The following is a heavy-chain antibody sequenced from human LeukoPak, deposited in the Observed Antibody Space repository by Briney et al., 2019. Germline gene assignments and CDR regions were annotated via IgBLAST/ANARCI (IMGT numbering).Heavy chain of an antibody. CDR1: GFTFSSYA. J-gene: IGHJ4*02. V-gene: IGHV3-64D*06. D-gene: IGHD7-27*01. Sequence: GGSLRLSCSAAGFTFSSYAMYWVRQAPGKGLEYVSSITSNGHTTYYTDSVKGRFTISIDNSKNTLYLQMSSLRAEDTAVYYCLKDRLGTGDYWGQGTLVSVSS. CDR2: ITSNGHTT. CDR3: LKDRLGTGDY.